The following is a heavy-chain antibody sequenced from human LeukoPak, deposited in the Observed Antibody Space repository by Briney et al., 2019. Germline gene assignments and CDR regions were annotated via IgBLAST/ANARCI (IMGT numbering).Heavy chain of an antibody. V-gene: IGHV3-53*01. CDR2: IYSDNT. D-gene: IGHD2-2*01. CDR3: ARGGRRTPYYFDY. CDR1: GFTVSSNS. J-gene: IGHJ4*02. Sequence: GGSLRLSCTVSGFTVSSNSMSWVRQAPGKGLEWVSFIYSDNTHYSDSVKGRFTISRDNSKNTLYLQMNSLRAEDTAVYYCARGGRRTPYYFDYWGQGTLVTVSS.